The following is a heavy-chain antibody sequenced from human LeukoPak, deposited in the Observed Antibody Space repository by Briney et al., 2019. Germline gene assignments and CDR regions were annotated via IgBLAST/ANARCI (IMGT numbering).Heavy chain of an antibody. CDR3: ARDRQIAY. CDR2: IKQDGSEK. J-gene: IGHJ4*02. Sequence: GGSLRVSCAASGFTFSNYWLTWVRQAPGHVLEWVANIKQDGSEKHYVDSVKGRFTISRDNAKNSLYLQMNSLRAEDTAVYYCARDRQIAYWGQGTLVTVSS. V-gene: IGHV3-7*01. CDR1: GFTFSNYW.